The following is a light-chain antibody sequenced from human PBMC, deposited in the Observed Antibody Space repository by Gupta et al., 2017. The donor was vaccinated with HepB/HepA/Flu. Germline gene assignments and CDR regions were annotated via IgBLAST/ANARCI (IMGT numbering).Light chain of an antibody. CDR3: SSYTRSSTLV. CDR1: SSDVGGYNY. V-gene: IGLV2-14*01. Sequence: QSALTQPASVSGSPGQSITISCTGTSSDVGGYNYVSWYQQHPGKAPKRMIYDVSNRPSGVSNRFSGSKSGNKASLTISGLQAEDEADYYCSSYTRSSTLVFGGGTKLTVL. CDR2: DVS. J-gene: IGLJ2*01.